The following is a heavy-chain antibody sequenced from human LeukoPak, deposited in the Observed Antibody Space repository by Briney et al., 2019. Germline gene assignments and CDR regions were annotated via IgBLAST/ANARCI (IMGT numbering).Heavy chain of an antibody. D-gene: IGHD3-16*01. J-gene: IGHJ4*02. CDR1: GGSVSSGSYY. V-gene: IGHV4-61*01. CDR2: IYYSGST. Sequence: SETLSLTCTVSGGSVSSGSYYWSWIRQPPGKGLEWIGYIYYSGSTNYNPSLKSRATISVDTSKNQFSLKLSSVTAADTAVYYCARARGVGDFDYWGQGTLVTVSS. CDR3: ARARGVGDFDY.